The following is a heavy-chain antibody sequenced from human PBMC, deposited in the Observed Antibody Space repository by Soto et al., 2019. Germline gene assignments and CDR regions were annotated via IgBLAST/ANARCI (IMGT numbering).Heavy chain of an antibody. CDR1: GGSISSSSYY. CDR3: ARWGATRSRDAFDI. V-gene: IGHV4-39*01. Sequence: SETLSLTCTVSGGSISSSSYYWGWIRQPPGKGLEWIGSIYYSGSTYYNPSLKSRVTISVDTSKNQFSLKLSSVTAADTAVYYCARWGATRSRDAFDIWGQGTMVTVSS. J-gene: IGHJ3*02. CDR2: IYYSGST. D-gene: IGHD1-26*01.